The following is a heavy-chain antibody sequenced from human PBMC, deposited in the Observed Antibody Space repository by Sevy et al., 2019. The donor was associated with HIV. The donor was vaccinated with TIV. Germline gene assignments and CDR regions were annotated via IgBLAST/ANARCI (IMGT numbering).Heavy chain of an antibody. Sequence: ASVKVSCKLSGSILTELSMHWVRQAPGKGLEWMGGFDPEHGETIYAHNFQGRVTMTEDTSTDTAYMELSSLRSEDTAVYYCATCGSQPLLPRGVYNFYAMDVWAKGPRSPSP. CDR3: ATCGSQPLLPRGVYNFYAMDV. D-gene: IGHD1-20*01. CDR2: FDPEHGET. J-gene: IGHJ6*02. V-gene: IGHV1-24*01. CDR1: GSILTELS.